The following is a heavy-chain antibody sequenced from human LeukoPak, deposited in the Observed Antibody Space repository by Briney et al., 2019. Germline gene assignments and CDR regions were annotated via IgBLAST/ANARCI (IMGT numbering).Heavy chain of an antibody. D-gene: IGHD6-19*01. CDR3: AKAGSGWYNWFDP. J-gene: IGHJ5*02. CDR1: GFTFSSYG. Sequence: GGSLRLSCAASGFTFSSYGMHWVRQAPGKGPEWVAFIRYDGSNKYYADSVKGRFTISRDNSKNTLYLQMNSLRAEDTAVYYCAKAGSGWYNWFDPWGQGTLVTVSS. CDR2: IRYDGSNK. V-gene: IGHV3-30*02.